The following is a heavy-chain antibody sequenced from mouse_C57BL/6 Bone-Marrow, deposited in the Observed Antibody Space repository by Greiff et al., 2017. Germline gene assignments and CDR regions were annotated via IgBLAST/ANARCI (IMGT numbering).Heavy chain of an antibody. CDR2: IWRGGST. V-gene: IGHV2-5*01. J-gene: IGHJ3*01. Sequence: QVQLQQSGPGLVQPSQSLSITCTVSGFSLTSYGVHWVRQSPGKGLEWLGVIWRGGSTDYNAAFMFRLSITKDNSKSQVFFKMNSLQADDTAIYYCATLVATPWFAYWGQGTRVTVSA. CDR1: GFSLTSYG. CDR3: ATLVATPWFAY. D-gene: IGHD1-1*01.